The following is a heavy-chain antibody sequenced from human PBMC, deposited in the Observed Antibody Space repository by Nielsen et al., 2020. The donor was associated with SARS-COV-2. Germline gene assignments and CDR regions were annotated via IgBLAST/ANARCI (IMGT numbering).Heavy chain of an antibody. Sequence: ASVKVSCKASGYTFTGYYMHWVRQAPGQGLEWMGRINPNSGGTNYAQKFQGRVTMTRDTSISTAYMELSRLRSDDTAVYYCARDLDYYYDSSGYYVFDYWGQGTLVTVSS. D-gene: IGHD3-22*01. V-gene: IGHV1-2*06. CDR3: ARDLDYYYDSSGYYVFDY. CDR2: INPNSGGT. CDR1: GYTFTGYY. J-gene: IGHJ4*02.